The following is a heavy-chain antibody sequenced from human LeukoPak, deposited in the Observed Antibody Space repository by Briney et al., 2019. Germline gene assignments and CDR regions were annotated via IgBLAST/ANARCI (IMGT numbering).Heavy chain of an antibody. J-gene: IGHJ4*02. CDR3: VRATFYYDSSGYRTFDY. CDR1: GGSISSSNW. V-gene: IGHV4-4*02. Sequence: SETLSLTCAVSGGSISSSNWWTWVHQPPGKGLEWIGEIYYSGSTNYNPSLKSRVTISVDKSKNQFSLKLSSVTAADTAVYYCVRATFYYDSSGYRTFDYWGQGTLVTVSS. CDR2: IYYSGST. D-gene: IGHD3-22*01.